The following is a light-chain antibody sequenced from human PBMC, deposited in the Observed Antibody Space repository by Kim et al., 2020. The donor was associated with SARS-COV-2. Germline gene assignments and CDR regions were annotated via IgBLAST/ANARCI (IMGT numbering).Light chain of an antibody. CDR3: QQGYSSPCT. CDR1: QSISTF. CDR2: AAS. Sequence: DIQMTQSPSSLSASVGDRVTITCRASQSISTFLNWYQQKPGRAPKLLIYAASSLQSGVPSRFTGSGSGTDFTLTISSLQPEDFATYYCQQGYSSPCTFGQGTELEI. V-gene: IGKV1-39*01. J-gene: IGKJ2*02.